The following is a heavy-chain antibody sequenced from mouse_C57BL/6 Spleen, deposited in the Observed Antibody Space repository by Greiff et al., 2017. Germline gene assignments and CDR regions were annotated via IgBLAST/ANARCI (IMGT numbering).Heavy chain of an antibody. V-gene: IGHV1-80*01. Sequence: VQLQQSGAELVKPGASVKISCKASGYAFSSYWMNWVKQRPGKGLEWIGQIYPGDGDTNYNGKFKGKATLTADKSSSTAYMELRSLTSEDSAVYFCARGATLSYCDYWGQGTTLTVSS. J-gene: IGHJ2*01. D-gene: IGHD3-1*01. CDR2: IYPGDGDT. CDR1: GYAFSSYW. CDR3: ARGATLSYCDY.